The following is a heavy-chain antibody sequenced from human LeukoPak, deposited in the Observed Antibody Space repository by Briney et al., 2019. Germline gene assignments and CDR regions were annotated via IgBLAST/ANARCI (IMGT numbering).Heavy chain of an antibody. V-gene: IGHV3-33*01. D-gene: IGHD3-10*01. J-gene: IGHJ3*02. CDR3: ARDPYGSGSTSFDI. CDR2: IWYDGSNK. Sequence: GGSLRLSCAASGFTFRSYGMHWVRQAPGKGLEWVAVIWYDGSNKFYADSVKGRFTISRDNSKNTLYLQMNSLRAEDTAVYYCARDPYGSGSTSFDIWGQGTMVTVSS. CDR1: GFTFRSYG.